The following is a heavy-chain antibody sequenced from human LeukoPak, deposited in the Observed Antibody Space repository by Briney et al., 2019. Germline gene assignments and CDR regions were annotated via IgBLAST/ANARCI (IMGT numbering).Heavy chain of an antibody. CDR3: AGSSGPNWFDP. CDR1: GFTFSDYY. D-gene: IGHD3-10*01. V-gene: IGHV3-74*01. J-gene: IGHJ5*02. CDR2: INSDGSST. Sequence: GGSLRLSCAASGFTFSDYYMSWIRQAPGRGPVWVSRINSDGSSTGYADSVKGRFTVSRDNAKDTMYLQMNSLRVEDTAVYSCAGSSGPNWFDPWGQGTLVTVSS.